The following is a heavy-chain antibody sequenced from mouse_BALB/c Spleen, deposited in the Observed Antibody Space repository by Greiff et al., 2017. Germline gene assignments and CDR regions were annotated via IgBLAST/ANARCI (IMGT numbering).Heavy chain of an antibody. J-gene: IGHJ1*01. Sequence: EVQGVESGAELVKPGASVKLSCTASGFNIKDTYMHWVKQRPEQGLEWIGRIDPANGNTKYDPKFQGKATITADTSSNTAYLQLSSLTSEDTAVYYCARYHYYGYGYFDVWGAGTTVTVSS. CDR1: GFNIKDTY. CDR2: IDPANGNT. V-gene: IGHV14-3*02. D-gene: IGHD1-2*01. CDR3: ARYHYYGYGYFDV.